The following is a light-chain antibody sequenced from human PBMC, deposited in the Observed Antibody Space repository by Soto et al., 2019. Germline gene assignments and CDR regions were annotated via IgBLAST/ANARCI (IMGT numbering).Light chain of an antibody. Sequence: EIVFAQSPATLSLSPGEGATLSCRASQSVSSYLAWYQQRPGQAPRLLIYDASNTATGIPARLSDSGSGTDFTLTIRSLEPEDFAVYDCQQRSNWPTFGGGTKVDI. CDR1: QSVSSY. CDR2: DAS. CDR3: QQRSNWPT. V-gene: IGKV3-11*01. J-gene: IGKJ4*01.